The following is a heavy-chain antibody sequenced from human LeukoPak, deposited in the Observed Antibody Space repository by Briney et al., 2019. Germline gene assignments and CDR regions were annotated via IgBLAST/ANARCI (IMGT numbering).Heavy chain of an antibody. CDR3: ARRRGDGYNSPFDY. Sequence: GESLKISCKGSGSRFPDYWIDWVRQMPGQGLEWMGIIYPAGSDTRYSPSFQGQVTISADKSINTAYLQWSTLKASDTATYYCARRRGDGYNSPFDYWGQGTLVTVPS. CDR1: GSRFPDYW. CDR2: IYPAGSDT. D-gene: IGHD5-24*01. J-gene: IGHJ4*02. V-gene: IGHV5-51*01.